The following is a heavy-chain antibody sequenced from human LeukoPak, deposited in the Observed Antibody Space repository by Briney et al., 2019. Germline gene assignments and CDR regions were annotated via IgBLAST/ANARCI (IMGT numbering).Heavy chain of an antibody. CDR2: INHSGST. CDR3: ARQENGDYYFDY. CDR1: GGSFSGYY. D-gene: IGHD4-17*01. V-gene: IGHV4-34*01. J-gene: IGHJ4*02. Sequence: SETLSLTCAVYGGSFSGYYWSWIRQPPGKGLEWIGEINHSGSTNYNPSLKSRVTISVDTSKNQFSLKLSSVTAADTAVYYCARQENGDYYFDYWGQGTLVTVSS.